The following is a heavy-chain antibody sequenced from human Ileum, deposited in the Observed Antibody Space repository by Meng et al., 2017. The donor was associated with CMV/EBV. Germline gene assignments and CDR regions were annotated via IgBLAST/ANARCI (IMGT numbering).Heavy chain of an antibody. D-gene: IGHD2-21*01. CDR3: ARGIQTFVY. V-gene: IGHV4-34*01. Sequence: SLTFAVYGASFIHYYWNWIRQSPGKGLEWIGEINAARSPNYNPSLKSRVTMSLDTSKNQFSLKLSSVTAADTAVYYCARGIQTFVYWGQGTLVTVSS. CDR1: GASFIHYY. J-gene: IGHJ4*02. CDR2: INAARSP.